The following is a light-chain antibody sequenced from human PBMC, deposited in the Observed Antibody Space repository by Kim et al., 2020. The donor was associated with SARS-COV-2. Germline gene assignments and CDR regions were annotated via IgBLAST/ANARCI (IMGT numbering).Light chain of an antibody. CDR1: SLGDRF. J-gene: IGLJ3*02. CDR2: QDN. Sequence: SVSPGRTASVTCSGDSLGDRFIFWYQQKPGQSPVVVIYQDNKRPSGIPERFSGSNSGNTAALTIRETQAMDEADYYCQAWDRGSAVFGGGTQLTVL. CDR3: QAWDRGSAV. V-gene: IGLV3-1*01.